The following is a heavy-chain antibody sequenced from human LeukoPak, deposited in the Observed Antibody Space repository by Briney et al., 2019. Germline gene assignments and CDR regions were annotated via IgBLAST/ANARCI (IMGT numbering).Heavy chain of an antibody. D-gene: IGHD3-10*01. Sequence: ASVMVSCKASGYAFSGNPIHWVRQAPGQGLEWMGRIDPKNGDTFYAEKFQGRVTMTQDTSISTGYMELSTLRPDDTGIYYCARDYKGSYEPWGQGTLVTVSS. CDR3: ARDYKGSYEP. CDR2: IDPKNGDT. V-gene: IGHV1-2*02. CDR1: GYAFSGNP. J-gene: IGHJ5*02.